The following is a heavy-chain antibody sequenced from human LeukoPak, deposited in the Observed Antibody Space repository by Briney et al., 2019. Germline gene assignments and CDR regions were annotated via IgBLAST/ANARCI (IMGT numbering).Heavy chain of an antibody. Sequence: GGSLRLSCAASGFPFKEYAMNWVRQAPGKGLEWVSSISSSSSYIYYADSAKGRFTISRDNAKNSLYLQMNSLRAEDTAVYYCARDCGGDCYYFDYWGQGTLVTVSS. D-gene: IGHD2-21*02. V-gene: IGHV3-21*01. J-gene: IGHJ4*02. CDR1: GFPFKEYA. CDR2: ISSSSSYI. CDR3: ARDCGGDCYYFDY.